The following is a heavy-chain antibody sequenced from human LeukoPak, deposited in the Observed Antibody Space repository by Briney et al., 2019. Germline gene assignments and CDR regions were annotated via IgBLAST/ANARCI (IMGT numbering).Heavy chain of an antibody. CDR2: IYYSGST. Sequence: SETLSLTCTVSGGSISSYYWSWIRQPPGKGLEWIGYIYYSGSTNYNPSLKGRVTISVDTSKNQFSLKLSSVTAADTAVYYCAREVSPDAFDIWGQGTMVTVSS. CDR1: GGSISSYY. CDR3: AREVSPDAFDI. J-gene: IGHJ3*02. V-gene: IGHV4-59*01.